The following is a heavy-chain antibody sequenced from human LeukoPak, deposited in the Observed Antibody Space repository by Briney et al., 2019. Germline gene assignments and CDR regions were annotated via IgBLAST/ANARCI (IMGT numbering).Heavy chain of an antibody. Sequence: GESLKISCKGSGYSFISYWIGWVRQMPGKGLEWMGIIYPGDYDTRYSPSFQGLVTISADKSISTAYLQWSSLKASDTAMYHCARLESAAASGFDIWGQGTMVTVSS. CDR1: GYSFISYW. CDR3: ARLESAAASGFDI. J-gene: IGHJ3*02. D-gene: IGHD2-2*01. V-gene: IGHV5-51*01. CDR2: IYPGDYDT.